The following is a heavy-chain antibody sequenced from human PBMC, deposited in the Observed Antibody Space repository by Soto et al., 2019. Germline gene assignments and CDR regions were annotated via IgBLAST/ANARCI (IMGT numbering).Heavy chain of an antibody. CDR2: IWYDGSNK. Sequence: QVQLVESGGGVVQPGRSLRLSCAASGFTFSSYGMHWVRQAPGKGLEWVAVIWYDGSNKYYADSVKGRFTISRDNSKNTLYLQMNSLRAEDTAVYYCARDIYGSGSYESHYYGMDVWGQGTTVTVSS. CDR3: ARDIYGSGSYESHYYGMDV. V-gene: IGHV3-33*01. D-gene: IGHD3-10*01. CDR1: GFTFSSYG. J-gene: IGHJ6*02.